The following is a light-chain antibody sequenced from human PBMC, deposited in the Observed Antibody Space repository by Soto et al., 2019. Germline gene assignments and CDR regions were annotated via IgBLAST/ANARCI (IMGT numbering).Light chain of an antibody. CDR1: QSINSW. J-gene: IGKJ1*01. CDR2: KAS. CDR3: QQYDSYSWT. Sequence: DIQMTHSPSTLSASVGDRVTITCRASQSINSWLAWYQQKPGKAPNLLIYKASSLESGVPPRFSGSGSGTEFTLTISSLQPDDFASYYCQQYDSYSWTFGQGTKVEIK. V-gene: IGKV1-5*03.